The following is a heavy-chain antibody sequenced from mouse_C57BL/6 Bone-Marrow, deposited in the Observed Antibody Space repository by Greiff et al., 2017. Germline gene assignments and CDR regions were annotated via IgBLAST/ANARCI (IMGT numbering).Heavy chain of an antibody. V-gene: IGHV14-4*01. CDR2: IDPENGDT. CDR3: TSYYGSSPFDY. J-gene: IGHJ2*01. CDR1: GFNIKDDY. Sequence: EVQLQRSGAELVRPGASVKLSCTASGFNIKDDYMHWVKQRPEQGLEWIGWIDPENGDTEYASKFQGKATITADTSSNTAYLQLSSLTSEDTAVYYCTSYYGSSPFDYWGQGTTLTVSS. D-gene: IGHD1-1*01.